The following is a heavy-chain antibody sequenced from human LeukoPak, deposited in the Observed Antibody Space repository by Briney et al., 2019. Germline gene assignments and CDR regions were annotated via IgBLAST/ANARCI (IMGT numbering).Heavy chain of an antibody. CDR2: ISDSGHDT. D-gene: IGHD3-16*01. CDR1: GFTFPNYD. CDR3: ATGEYYFDF. V-gene: IGHV3-23*01. J-gene: IGHJ4*02. Sequence: GGSLRLSCAASGFTFPNYDMSWVRQAPGKGLEWVSTISDSGHDTSYADSVKGRFTISRDNSKNTLYLQMSSLRAEDTALYYCATGEYYFDFWGQGTQVTVSS.